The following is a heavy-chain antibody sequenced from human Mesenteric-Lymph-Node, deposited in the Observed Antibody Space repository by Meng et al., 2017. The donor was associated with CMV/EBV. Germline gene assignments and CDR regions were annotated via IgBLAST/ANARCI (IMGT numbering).Heavy chain of an antibody. D-gene: IGHD3-22*01. V-gene: IGHV3-30*02. Sequence: GGSLRLSCAASGFTFSSYAMSWVRQAPGKGLEWVAFIRYDGSNSYYADSVKGRFTISRDNSKNTLYLQMNSLRAEDTAVYHCVKDRYYDSSGYNYRTGDYWGQGALVTVSS. J-gene: IGHJ4*02. CDR2: IRYDGSNS. CDR3: VKDRYYDSSGYNYRTGDY. CDR1: GFTFSSYA.